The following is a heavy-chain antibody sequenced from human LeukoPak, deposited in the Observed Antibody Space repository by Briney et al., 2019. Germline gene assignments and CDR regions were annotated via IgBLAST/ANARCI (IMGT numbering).Heavy chain of an antibody. CDR3: ARLKLNWFDP. J-gene: IGHJ5*02. Sequence: TSETLSLTCAVYGGSFSGYYWSWIRQPPGKGLEWIGEINHSGSTNYNPSLKSQVTISVDTSKNQFSLKLSSVTAADTAVYYCARLKLNWFDPWGQGTLVTVSS. V-gene: IGHV4-34*01. CDR1: GGSFSGYY. CDR2: INHSGST.